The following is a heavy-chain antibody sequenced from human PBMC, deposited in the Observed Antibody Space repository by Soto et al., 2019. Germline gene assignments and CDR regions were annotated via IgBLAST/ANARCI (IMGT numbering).Heavy chain of an antibody. Sequence: GGSLRLSCAASGFTFSSYAMSWVRQAPGKGLEWVSAISGSGGSTYYADSVKGRFTISRDNSKNTLYLQMNSLRAEDTAVYYCAKRPRDIVLMVYAVFDYWGQGTLVTVSS. CDR1: GFTFSSYA. V-gene: IGHV3-23*01. CDR3: AKRPRDIVLMVYAVFDY. J-gene: IGHJ4*02. CDR2: ISGSGGST. D-gene: IGHD2-8*01.